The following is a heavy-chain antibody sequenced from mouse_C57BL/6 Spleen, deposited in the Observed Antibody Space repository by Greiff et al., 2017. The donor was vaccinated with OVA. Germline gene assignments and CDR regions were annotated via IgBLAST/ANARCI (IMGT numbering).Heavy chain of an antibody. CDR1: GYAFTNYL. J-gene: IGHJ3*01. Sequence: VQLQQSGAELVRPGTSVKVSCKASGYAFTNYLIEWVKQRPGQGLEWIGVINPGSGGTNYNEKFKGKATLTADKSSSTAYMQLSSLTSEDSAVYFCARSSGYVRFAYWGQGTLVTVSA. CDR2: INPGSGGT. CDR3: ARSSGYVRFAY. D-gene: IGHD3-2*02. V-gene: IGHV1-54*01.